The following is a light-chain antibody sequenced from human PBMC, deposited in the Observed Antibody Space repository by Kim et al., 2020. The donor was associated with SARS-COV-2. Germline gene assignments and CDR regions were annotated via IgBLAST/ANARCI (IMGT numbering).Light chain of an antibody. CDR3: QQRSNWYT. CDR1: QSVSSY. Sequence: EIVLTQSPATLSLSPGERVTLSCRASQSVSSYLAWYQQKPGQAPRLLIYDASNRATVIPARFSGSGSGKDFTLTISSLEPEDFAVYYWQQRSNWYTFGQGTKLEI. J-gene: IGKJ2*01. V-gene: IGKV3-11*01. CDR2: DAS.